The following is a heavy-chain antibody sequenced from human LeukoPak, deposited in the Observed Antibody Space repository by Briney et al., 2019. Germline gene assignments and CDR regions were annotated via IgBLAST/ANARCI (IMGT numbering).Heavy chain of an antibody. V-gene: IGHV3-21*01. CDR2: ISSSSSYI. J-gene: IGHJ4*01. D-gene: IGHD3-3*01. CDR1: GFTFSSYS. Sequence: GGSLRLSCAASGFTFSSYSMNWVRQAPGKGLEWVSSISSSSSYIYYADSVKGRFTISRDNAKNSLYLQMNSLRAEDTAVYYCARDLPKPNYDFWSGYYTGRGLDYWGQEPWSPSPQ. CDR3: ARDLPKPNYDFWSGYYTGRGLDY.